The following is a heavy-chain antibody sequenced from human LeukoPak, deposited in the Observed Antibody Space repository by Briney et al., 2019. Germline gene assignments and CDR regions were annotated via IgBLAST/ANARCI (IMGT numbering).Heavy chain of an antibody. Sequence: PSETLSLTCAVYGGSFSGYYWSWIRQPPGKGLEWIGEINHSGSTNYNPSLKSRVTISVDTSKNQFSLKLSSVTAADTAVYYCARGIGVAAAPNWFDPWGQGTLVTVSS. D-gene: IGHD6-13*01. J-gene: IGHJ5*02. CDR1: GGSFSGYY. CDR3: ARGIGVAAAPNWFDP. CDR2: INHSGST. V-gene: IGHV4-34*01.